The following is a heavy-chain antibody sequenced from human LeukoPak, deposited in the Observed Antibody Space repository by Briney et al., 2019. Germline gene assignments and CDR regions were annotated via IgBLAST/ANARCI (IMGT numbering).Heavy chain of an antibody. CDR3: ARASDTADAFDI. CDR2: INHSGST. V-gene: IGHV4-34*01. Sequence: DPSETLSLTCAVYGGSFSGYYWSWIRQPPGKGLEWIGEINHSGSTNYNPSLKSRVTISVDTSKNQFSLELSSVTAADTAVYYCARASDTADAFDIWGQGTMVTVSS. D-gene: IGHD5-18*01. J-gene: IGHJ3*02. CDR1: GGSFSGYY.